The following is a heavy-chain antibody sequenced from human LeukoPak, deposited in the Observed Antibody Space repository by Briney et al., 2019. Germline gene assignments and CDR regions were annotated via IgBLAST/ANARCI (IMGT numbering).Heavy chain of an antibody. V-gene: IGHV3-21*01. CDR3: ARVGTDAFDI. CDR1: GFTFSIYS. CDR2: ISSSSSYI. Sequence: GGSLRLSCAASGFTFSIYSMNWVRQAPGKGLEWVSSISSSSSYIYYADSVKGRFTISRDNAKNSLYLQMNSLRAEDTAVYYCARVGTDAFDIWGQGTMVTVSS. J-gene: IGHJ3*02.